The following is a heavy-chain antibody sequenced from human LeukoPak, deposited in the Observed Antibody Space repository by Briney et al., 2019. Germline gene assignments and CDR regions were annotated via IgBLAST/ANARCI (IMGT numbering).Heavy chain of an antibody. CDR2: INPNSGGT. CDR1: GYTFTGYY. J-gene: IGHJ4*02. Sequence: ASVKVSCKASGYTFTGYYMHWVRQAPGQGLEWMGWINPNSGGTNYAQKFQGRVTMTRDTSISTAYMELSRLRSDDTAVYYCARVKYRYYYGLGSYAPDFDYWGQGTLVTVSS. D-gene: IGHD3-10*01. V-gene: IGHV1-2*02. CDR3: ARVKYRYYYGLGSYAPDFDY.